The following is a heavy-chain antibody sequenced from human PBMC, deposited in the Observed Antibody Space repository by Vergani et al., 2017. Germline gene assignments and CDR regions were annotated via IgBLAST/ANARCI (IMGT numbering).Heavy chain of an antibody. CDR2: IFSNDEK. CDR1: GFSLSDATMG. D-gene: IGHD2-15*01. V-gene: IGHV2-26*01. J-gene: IGHJ4*02. Sequence: QVTLEESGPVLVKPTETLTLTCTVSGFSLSDATMGVSWIRQPPGKALEWLAHIFSNDEKSYSTSLKSRLTISKDTSKSQVVLTMTKMDPVDTATYYCARKGSGYCSGGSCYYFDYWGQGTLVTVSS. CDR3: ARKGSGYCSGGSCYYFDY.